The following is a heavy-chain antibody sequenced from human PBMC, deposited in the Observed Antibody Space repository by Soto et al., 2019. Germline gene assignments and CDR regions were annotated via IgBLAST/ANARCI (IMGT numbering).Heavy chain of an antibody. CDR3: ARDHMGCLDY. Sequence: PSETLSLTCTVSGDSISSNQWGWIRQPPGKGLEWIGYISKSGSANHNPSLKSRVTMSIDMAKNQFSLRLSSMTAADTAVYFCARDHMGCLDYWGHGTLVTVSS. D-gene: IGHD2-21*01. V-gene: IGHV4-59*01. CDR2: ISKSGSA. J-gene: IGHJ4*01. CDR1: GDSISSNQ.